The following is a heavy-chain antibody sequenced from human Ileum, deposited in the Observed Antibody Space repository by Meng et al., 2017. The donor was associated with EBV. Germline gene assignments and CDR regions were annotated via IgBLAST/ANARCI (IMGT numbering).Heavy chain of an antibody. D-gene: IGHD2-2*01. CDR3: ARSIVVVPAAIYY. CDR1: GGSVSISSSY. J-gene: IGHJ4*02. V-gene: IGHV4-39*01. Sequence: LPPQGPGPRLVKPSETPSLTCTVSGGSVSISSSYWGWIRQPPGKGLEWIGSIYYSGSTYYNPSLKSRVTISVDTSKNQFSLKLSSVTAADTAVYYCARSIVVVPAAIYYWGQGTLVTVSS. CDR2: IYYSGST.